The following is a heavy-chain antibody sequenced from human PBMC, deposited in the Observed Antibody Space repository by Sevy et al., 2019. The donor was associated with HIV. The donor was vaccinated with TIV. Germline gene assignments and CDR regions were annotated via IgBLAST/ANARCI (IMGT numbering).Heavy chain of an antibody. CDR2: IYYSGST. D-gene: IGHD2-21*02. J-gene: IGHJ4*02. CDR3: ARSVGTGNYFDY. V-gene: IGHV4-59*13. Sequence: SETLSLTCTVSGGSMTSYYWNWIRQPPGKGLEGIGYIYYSGSTNYNPPLKSQVTMSVDTSKNRFSLTLISVTAADTAVYHCARSVGTGNYFDYWGQGALVTVSS. CDR1: GGSMTSYY.